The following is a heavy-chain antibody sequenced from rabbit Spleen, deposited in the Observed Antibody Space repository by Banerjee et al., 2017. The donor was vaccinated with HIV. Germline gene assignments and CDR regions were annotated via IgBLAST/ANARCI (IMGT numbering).Heavy chain of an antibody. CDR2: INAVTAKA. V-gene: IGHV1S45*01. D-gene: IGHD6-1*01. Sequence: QEQLVESGGGLVQPGGSLTLTCKASGFSFSDRDVMCWVRQAPGKGLEWIACINAVTAKAVYASWAQGRFTFSRTSSTTVTLQMTSLTAADTATYFCARSGAGYAGYGYVYYYGMDLWGQGTLVTVS. CDR3: ARSGAGYAGYGYVYYYGMDL. CDR1: GFSFSDRDV. J-gene: IGHJ6*01.